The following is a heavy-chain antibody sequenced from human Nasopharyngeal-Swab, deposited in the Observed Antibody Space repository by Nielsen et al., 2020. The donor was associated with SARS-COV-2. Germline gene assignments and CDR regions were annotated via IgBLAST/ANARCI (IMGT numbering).Heavy chain of an antibody. CDR1: GFTFSNYA. D-gene: IGHD2-21*01. Sequence: GESLKISCAASGFTFSNYAMSWVRQAPGKGLEWVSQISGSGGGTYYADSVRGRFTISRDSSKNTVYLQMNSLRAEDTAVYYCAKDSSSIVVLSNIVLDSWGQGTLVTVSS. J-gene: IGHJ4*02. CDR3: AKDSSSIVVLSNIVLDS. CDR2: ISGSGGGT. V-gene: IGHV3-23*01.